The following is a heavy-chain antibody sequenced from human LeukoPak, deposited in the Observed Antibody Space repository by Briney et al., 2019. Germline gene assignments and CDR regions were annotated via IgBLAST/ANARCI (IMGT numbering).Heavy chain of an antibody. Sequence: PGGSLRLACAASGFTFSSFAMSWVRQAPGKGLEWVSAISGSGGSTYYAASVKGRFTISRDNSKNTLYLQMNSLRAEDTAVYYCAKSPSMIVVVIKFDYWGQGTLVTVSS. V-gene: IGHV3-23*01. J-gene: IGHJ4*02. CDR2: ISGSGGST. CDR1: GFTFSSFA. D-gene: IGHD3-22*01. CDR3: AKSPSMIVVVIKFDY.